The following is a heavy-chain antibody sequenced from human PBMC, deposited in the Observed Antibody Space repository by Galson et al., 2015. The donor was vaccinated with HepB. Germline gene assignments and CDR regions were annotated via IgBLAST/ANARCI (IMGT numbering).Heavy chain of an antibody. V-gene: IGHV1-18*01. D-gene: IGHD5-24*01. CDR3: ARGGLATVGGPTFDS. Sequence: SVKVSCKASGGNFNRYSINWVRQVPGQGLEWMGWISGYSGSADYAKRFQGRVTMTTDTSSRTAYMEVRSLRSDDTAMYYCARGGLATVGGPTFDSWGQGTLVTVSS. J-gene: IGHJ4*02. CDR1: GGNFNRYS. CDR2: ISGYSGSA.